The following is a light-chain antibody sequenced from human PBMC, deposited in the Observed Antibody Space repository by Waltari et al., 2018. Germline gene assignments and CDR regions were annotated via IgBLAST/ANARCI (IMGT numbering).Light chain of an antibody. CDR3: QQYNNWPRT. J-gene: IGKJ1*01. CDR2: GAS. V-gene: IGKV3-15*01. CDR1: QSVSSN. Sequence: EIVMTQSPATLPVSPGERATLPCRASQSVSSNLAWYQQKPGQAPRLLIYGASTRATGIPARFSGSGSGTEFILTLSSLQSEDFAVYYCQQYNNWPRTFGQGTKVEIK.